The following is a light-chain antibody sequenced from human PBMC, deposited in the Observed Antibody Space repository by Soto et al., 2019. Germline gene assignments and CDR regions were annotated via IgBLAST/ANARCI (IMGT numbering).Light chain of an antibody. CDR1: SSDVGGYNY. CDR3: SSYTSSSTLDV. Sequence: SVLPQPASVSGSPGQSITISCTGTSSDVGGYNYVSWYQQHPGKAPKLMIYDVSNRPPGVSNRFSGSKSGNTASLTISGLQAEDEADYFCSSYTSSSTLDVFGTGTKVTVL. V-gene: IGLV2-14*03. J-gene: IGLJ1*01. CDR2: DVS.